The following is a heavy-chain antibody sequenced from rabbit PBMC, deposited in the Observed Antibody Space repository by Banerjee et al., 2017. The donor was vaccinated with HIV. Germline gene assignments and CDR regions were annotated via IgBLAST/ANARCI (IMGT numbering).Heavy chain of an antibody. CDR3: VRDTWHFKL. V-gene: IGHV1S47*01. Sequence: QEQLVESGGGLVQPGGSLKLSCKASAFDFSSGGVSWVRQAPGKGLEWKGYIDPVFGSTHNASWVNGQFSMSSNNAQNTLYMQLISLTAADTATYFCVRDTWHFKLWGQGTLVTV. CDR1: AFDFSSGG. CDR2: IDPVFGST. J-gene: IGHJ4*01. D-gene: IGHD3-1*01.